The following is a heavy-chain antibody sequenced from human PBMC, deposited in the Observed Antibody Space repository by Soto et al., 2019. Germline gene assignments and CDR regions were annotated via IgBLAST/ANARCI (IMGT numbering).Heavy chain of an antibody. CDR3: AIGGGDYNYLDY. CDR2: IKSDGSST. V-gene: IGHV3-74*01. Sequence: VQLVESGGGLVQPGGSPRLSCAASGFLFNTYWMFWVRQAPRKGLLWVSRIKSDGSSTNYADSVKGRFTISRDNAKNTLYLQMTSLRAEDTAVYYCAIGGGDYNYLDYWGQGILVTVSS. D-gene: IGHD3-9*01. CDR1: GFLFNTYW. J-gene: IGHJ4*02.